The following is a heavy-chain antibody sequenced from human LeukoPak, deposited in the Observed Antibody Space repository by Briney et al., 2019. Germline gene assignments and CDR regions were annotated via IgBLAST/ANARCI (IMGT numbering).Heavy chain of an antibody. D-gene: IGHD5-24*01. J-gene: IGHJ4*02. CDR3: AKVKTRDGYNYFDY. CDR1: GGSFSGYY. V-gene: IGHV3-23*01. Sequence: ETLSLTCAVYGGSFSGYYWSWVRQAPGKGLEWVSAISGSGGSTYYADSVKGRFTISRDNSKNTLYLQMNSLRAEDTAVYYCAKVKTRDGYNYFDYWGQGTLVTVSS. CDR2: ISGSGGST.